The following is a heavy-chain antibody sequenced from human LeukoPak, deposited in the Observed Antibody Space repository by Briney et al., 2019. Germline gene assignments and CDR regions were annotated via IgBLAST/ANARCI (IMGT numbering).Heavy chain of an antibody. CDR2: IWYDGSNK. CDR3: ASAGYCASSSCPFDN. D-gene: IGHD2-2*01. J-gene: IGHJ4*02. Sequence: QSGGSLRLSCAASGFTFSSNGMHWGRQAPGKGREWVAVIWYDGSNKYYADSVKGRFTISRDNSKNTLYLQMRSLRAEDTAVYYCASAGYCASSSCPFDNWGQGTLVSVSS. V-gene: IGHV3-33*01. CDR1: GFTFSSNG.